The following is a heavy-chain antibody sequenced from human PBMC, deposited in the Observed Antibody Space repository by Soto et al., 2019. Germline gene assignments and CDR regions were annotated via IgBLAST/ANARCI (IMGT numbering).Heavy chain of an antibody. CDR2: ISANNGNT. CDR3: ARDEGYCSSTSCPYYFDY. Sequence: QVQLVQSGAEVKKSGASVKVSCKASGYTFTNYGISWVRQAPGQGLEWMGWISANNGNTNYAQNLQGRGTMTTDTSTSTGYMELRSLRSDDTAVYYCARDEGYCSSTSCPYYFDYWGQGTLVTVSS. J-gene: IGHJ4*02. V-gene: IGHV1-18*01. CDR1: GYTFTNYG. D-gene: IGHD2-2*01.